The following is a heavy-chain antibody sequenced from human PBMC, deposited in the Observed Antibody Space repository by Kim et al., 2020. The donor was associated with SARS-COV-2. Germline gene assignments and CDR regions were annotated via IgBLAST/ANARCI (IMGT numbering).Heavy chain of an antibody. CDR1: GFTFSSYA. CDR3: AREASLGTGDY. D-gene: IGHD1-1*01. CDR2: ISYDGSNK. Sequence: GGSLRLSCAASGFTFSSYAMHWVRQAPGKGLEWVAVISYDGSNKYYADSVKGRFTISRDNSKNTLYLQMNSLRAEDTAVYYCAREASLGTGDYWGQGTLVTVSS. J-gene: IGHJ4*02. V-gene: IGHV3-30*04.